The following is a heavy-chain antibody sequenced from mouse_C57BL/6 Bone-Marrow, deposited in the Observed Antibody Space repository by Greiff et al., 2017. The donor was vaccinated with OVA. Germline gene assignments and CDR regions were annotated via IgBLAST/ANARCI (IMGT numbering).Heavy chain of an antibody. D-gene: IGHD1-1*01. CDR2: INPNNGGT. Sequence: VQLQQSGPELVKPGASVKMSCKASGYTFTDYNMHWVKQSHGKSLEWIGYINPNNGGTSYNQKFKGKATLTVNKSSSTAYMELRSLTSEDSAVYYGARKGYYGSSYGGYFDVWGTGTTVTVSS. J-gene: IGHJ1*03. V-gene: IGHV1-22*01. CDR3: ARKGYYGSSYGGYFDV. CDR1: GYTFTDYN.